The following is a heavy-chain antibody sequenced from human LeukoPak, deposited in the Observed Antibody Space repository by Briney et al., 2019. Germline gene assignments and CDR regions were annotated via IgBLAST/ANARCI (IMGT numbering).Heavy chain of an antibody. Sequence: PGGSLRLSCAASGFTFDDYAMHWVRQAPGKGLEWVSLITGDSMRTYYADSVKGRFTISRDNNKNSLYLQMNSLRTEDTALYYCAKEGPTAVAGYFDYWGQGTLVTVSA. V-gene: IGHV3-43*02. CDR3: AKEGPTAVAGYFDY. CDR2: ITGDSMRT. D-gene: IGHD6-19*01. J-gene: IGHJ4*02. CDR1: GFTFDDYA.